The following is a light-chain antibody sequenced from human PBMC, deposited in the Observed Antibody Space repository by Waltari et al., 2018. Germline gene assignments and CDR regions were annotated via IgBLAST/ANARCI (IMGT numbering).Light chain of an antibody. Sequence: DIQMTQSPSSLSASVGDRVTITCRASQSISSYLNWYRQKPGKAPKLLIYAASSLQSGVPSRFSGSGSGTDFTLTISSLQPEDFATYYCQQSYSILYTFGQGTKLEIK. CDR3: QQSYSILYT. J-gene: IGKJ2*01. CDR1: QSISSY. V-gene: IGKV1-39*01. CDR2: AAS.